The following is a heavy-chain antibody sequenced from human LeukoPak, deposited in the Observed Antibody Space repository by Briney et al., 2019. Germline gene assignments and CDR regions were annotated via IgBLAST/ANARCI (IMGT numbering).Heavy chain of an antibody. CDR2: ISSSSSYI. CDR1: GFTFSSYS. V-gene: IGHV3-21*01. Sequence: GGSLRLSCAASGFTFSSYSMKWVRQAPGKGLEWVSSISSSSSYIYYADSVKGRFTISRDNAKNSLYLQMNSLRAEDTAVYYCARELYGDYSLVYYGMDVWGQGTTVTVSS. D-gene: IGHD4-17*01. J-gene: IGHJ6*02. CDR3: ARELYGDYSLVYYGMDV.